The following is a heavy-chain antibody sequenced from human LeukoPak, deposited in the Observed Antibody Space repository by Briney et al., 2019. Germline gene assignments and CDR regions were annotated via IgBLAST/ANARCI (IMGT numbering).Heavy chain of an antibody. CDR3: ARDHYDGSGIHWFDT. CDR2: IYYSGST. V-gene: IGHV4-59*01. CDR1: GCSISSYY. J-gene: IGHJ5*02. D-gene: IGHD3-10*01. Sequence: SETLSLTCTVSGCSISSYYWSWIRQPPGKGLEGVGYIYYSGSTNYNPSLKSRVTITVDTTNNHYFQQRSPMTAAAAAVYYCARDHYDGSGIHWFDTWGQGTLVTVSS.